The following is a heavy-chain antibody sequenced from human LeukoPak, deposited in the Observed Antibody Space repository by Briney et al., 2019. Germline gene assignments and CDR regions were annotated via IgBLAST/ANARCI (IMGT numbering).Heavy chain of an antibody. CDR2: INPDSGGT. Sequence: EASVKVSCKASGYTFTGYYMHWVRQAPGQGLEWMGRINPDSGGTNYAQKFQGRVTMTGDTSISTAYMELSRLRSDDTAVYYCARDRGGRVVPAAIFDPWGQGTLVTVSS. J-gene: IGHJ5*02. CDR3: ARDRGGRVVPAAIFDP. D-gene: IGHD2-2*01. CDR1: GYTFTGYY. V-gene: IGHV1-2*06.